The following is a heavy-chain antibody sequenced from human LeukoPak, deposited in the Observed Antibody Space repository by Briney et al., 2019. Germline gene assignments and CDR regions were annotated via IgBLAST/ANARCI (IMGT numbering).Heavy chain of an antibody. CDR2: ISGYNGYT. Sequence: ASVKVSCKASGYTFTSYGISWVRQAPGQGLEWMGWISGYNGYTHYAHNLQGRVTMTTDTSTSTAYMELRSLRSDDTAVYYCARDEARYSSGYYPNWFDPWGQGTLVTVSS. CDR3: ARDEARYSSGYYPNWFDP. J-gene: IGHJ5*02. D-gene: IGHD3-22*01. V-gene: IGHV1-18*01. CDR1: GYTFTSYG.